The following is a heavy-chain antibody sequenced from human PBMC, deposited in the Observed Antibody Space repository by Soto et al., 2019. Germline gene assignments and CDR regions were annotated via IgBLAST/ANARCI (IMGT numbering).Heavy chain of an antibody. D-gene: IGHD3-3*01. Sequence: QVPLVQSGAEVKKPGASVKVSCKASGYTFTSYAMHWVRQAPGQRLEWMGWINAGNGNTKYSQKFQGRVTITRDTSASTAYMELSSLRSEDTAVYYCARSRGGWVGGLITIFGVVSAPVDYWGQGTLVTVSS. CDR2: INAGNGNT. J-gene: IGHJ4*02. CDR1: GYTFTSYA. V-gene: IGHV1-3*01. CDR3: ARSRGGWVGGLITIFGVVSAPVDY.